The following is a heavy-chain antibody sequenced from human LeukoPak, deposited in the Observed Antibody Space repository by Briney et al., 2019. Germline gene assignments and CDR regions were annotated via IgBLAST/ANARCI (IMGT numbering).Heavy chain of an antibody. V-gene: IGHV1-2*06. D-gene: IGHD2-8*01. J-gene: IGHJ5*02. CDR2: INPNSGGT. Sequence: ASVKVSCKASGYTFTGYYMHWVRQAPGQGLEWMGQINPNSGGTNYAQKFQGRVTMTRDTSISTAYMELSRLRSDDTAVYYCARGPYCTNGVCSDNWFDPWGQGTLVTVSS. CDR3: ARGPYCTNGVCSDNWFDP. CDR1: GYTFTGYY.